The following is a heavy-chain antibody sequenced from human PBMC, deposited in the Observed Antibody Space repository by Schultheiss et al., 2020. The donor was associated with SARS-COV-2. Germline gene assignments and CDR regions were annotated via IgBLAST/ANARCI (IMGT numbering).Heavy chain of an antibody. Sequence: SETLSLTCAVYGGSFSGYYWSWSRQPPGTGLEWIGEINHSGSTNYNPALKSRVTISVDTSKNQFSLKLSSLTAADTAVYYSERGPPCWMVTWPYFYYGMDVWGQGTTVTVSS. D-gene: IGHD5-18*01. J-gene: IGHJ6*02. V-gene: IGHV4-34*01. CDR1: GGSFSGYY. CDR2: INHSGST. CDR3: ERGPPCWMVTWPYFYYGMDV.